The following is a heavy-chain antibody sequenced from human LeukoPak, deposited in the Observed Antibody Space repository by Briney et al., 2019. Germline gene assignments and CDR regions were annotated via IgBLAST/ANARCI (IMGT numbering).Heavy chain of an antibody. J-gene: IGHJ4*02. CDR2: IYYSGST. D-gene: IGHD2-21*02. Sequence: SETLSLTCTVSGGSISSYYWSWIRQPPGKGLEWIGYIYYSGSTNYNPSLKSRVTISVDTSKNQFSLKLSPVTAADTAVYYCARYCGGDCPLDYWGQGTLVTVSS. V-gene: IGHV4-59*01. CDR1: GGSISSYY. CDR3: ARYCGGDCPLDY.